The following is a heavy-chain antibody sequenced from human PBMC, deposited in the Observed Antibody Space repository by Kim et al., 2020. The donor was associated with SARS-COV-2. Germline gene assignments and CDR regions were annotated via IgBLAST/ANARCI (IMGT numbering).Heavy chain of an antibody. V-gene: IGHV3-15*01. CDR1: GFIFSNAW. J-gene: IGHJ4*02. Sequence: GGSLRLSCAASGFIFSNAWMSWVRQAPGKGLEWVGRIRSKTASETTDYAAPVKGRFTISRDDSKNTLNLQMDSLKTEDTAVYYCTTDWGVGATCFDFWGQGTMVTVSS. D-gene: IGHD1-26*01. CDR2: IRSKTASETT. CDR3: TTDWGVGATCFDF.